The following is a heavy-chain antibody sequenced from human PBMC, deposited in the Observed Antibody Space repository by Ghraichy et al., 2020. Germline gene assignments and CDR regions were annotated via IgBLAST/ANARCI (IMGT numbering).Heavy chain of an antibody. D-gene: IGHD6-6*01. CDR2: IDWDDDK. Sequence: PTLVKPTQTLTLTCTFSGFSLSTSGMCVSWIRQPPGKALEWLALIDWDDDKYYSTSLKTRLTISKDTSKNQVVLTMTNMDPVDTATYYCARVPHWQPDSSYYFDYWGQGTLVTVSS. V-gene: IGHV2-70*01. CDR3: ARVPHWQPDSSYYFDY. CDR1: GFSLSTSGMC. J-gene: IGHJ4*02.